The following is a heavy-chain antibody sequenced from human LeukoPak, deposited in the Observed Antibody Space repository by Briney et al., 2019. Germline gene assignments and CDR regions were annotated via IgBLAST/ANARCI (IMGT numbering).Heavy chain of an antibody. D-gene: IGHD2-21*02. CDR3: ARDYCGGDCHDPPLGFAN. J-gene: IGHJ4*02. CDR2: IWYDGSNK. CDR1: GFTFSTYG. V-gene: IGHV3-33*01. Sequence: GGSLRLSCAASGFTFSTYGMHWVRQAPGKGLEWVAVIWYDGSNKYYLDSVKGRFVISRDNSKNTLYLQMNSLRAEDTAVYYCARDYCGGDCHDPPLGFANWGQGTLVTVSP.